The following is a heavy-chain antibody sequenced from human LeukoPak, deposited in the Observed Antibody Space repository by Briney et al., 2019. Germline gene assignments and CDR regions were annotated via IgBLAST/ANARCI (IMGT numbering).Heavy chain of an antibody. CDR3: ARDDSREVTFFN. CDR1: GYTFTSYY. CDR2: INPSGGST. Sequence: GASVKVSCKASGYTFTSYYMHWVRQAPEQGLEWMGIINPSGGSTSYAQKFQGRVTMTRDTSTSTVYMELSSLRSEDTAVYYCARDDSREVTFFNWGQGTLVTVSS. J-gene: IGHJ4*02. D-gene: IGHD4-11*01. V-gene: IGHV1-46*01.